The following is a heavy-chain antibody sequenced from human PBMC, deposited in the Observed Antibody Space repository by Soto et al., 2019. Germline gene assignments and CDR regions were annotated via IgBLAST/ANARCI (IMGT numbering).Heavy chain of an antibody. V-gene: IGHV3-49*04. J-gene: IGHJ6*02. Sequence: GGSLRLSCTASGFTFGDYAMSWVRQAPGKGLEWVGFIRSKAYGGTTEYAASVKGRFTISRDDSKSIAYLQMNSLKTEDTAVYYCVRSEPITIFGVVPSGMDVWGQGTTVTVSS. CDR1: GFTFGDYA. D-gene: IGHD3-3*01. CDR2: IRSKAYGGTT. CDR3: VRSEPITIFGVVPSGMDV.